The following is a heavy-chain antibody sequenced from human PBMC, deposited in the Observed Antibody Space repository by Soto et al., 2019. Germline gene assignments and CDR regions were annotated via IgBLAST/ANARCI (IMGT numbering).Heavy chain of an antibody. CDR3: AKDTYSSSWYF. Sequence: PGGSLRLSCAASGFTFTNYLMTWVRQAPGKGLEWVSSIDKSGGDTYYADSVEGRFTISRDNSKNTLYLQMNGLRAEDTALYYCAKDTYSSSWYFWGQGTLVTVSS. J-gene: IGHJ4*02. CDR2: IDKSGGDT. CDR1: GFTFTNYL. V-gene: IGHV3-23*05. D-gene: IGHD2-2*01.